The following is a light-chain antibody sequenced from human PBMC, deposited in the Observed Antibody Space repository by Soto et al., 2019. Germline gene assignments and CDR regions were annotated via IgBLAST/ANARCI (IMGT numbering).Light chain of an antibody. CDR1: QGISSY. J-gene: IGKJ4*01. CDR3: QQVNNYPLT. Sequence: DIQLTQSPSFLSASVGDRVTITCRASQGISSYLAWYQQKPGKAPKVLIYAASTLQSGVPSRFSGSGSGTELTLTISSLQPEDFATYYCQQVNNYPLTFGGGTKVEIK. CDR2: AAS. V-gene: IGKV1-9*01.